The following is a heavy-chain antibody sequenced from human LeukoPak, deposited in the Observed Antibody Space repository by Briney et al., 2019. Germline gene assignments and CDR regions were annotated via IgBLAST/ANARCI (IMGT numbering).Heavy chain of an antibody. D-gene: IGHD2-2*02. Sequence: SETLSLTCAVYGESFSGYYWSWIRQPPGKGLEWIGEINHSGSTNYNPSLKSRVTISVDTSKNQFSLKLSSVTAADTAVYYCARAPPYCSSTSCYRYYYYGMDVWGQGTTVTVSS. V-gene: IGHV4-34*01. CDR1: GESFSGYY. CDR2: INHSGST. CDR3: ARAPPYCSSTSCYRYYYYGMDV. J-gene: IGHJ6*02.